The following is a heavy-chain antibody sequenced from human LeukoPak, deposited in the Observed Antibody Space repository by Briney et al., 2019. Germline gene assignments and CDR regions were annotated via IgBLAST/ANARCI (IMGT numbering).Heavy chain of an antibody. Sequence: GGSLRLSCAASGFTFSSYEMNWVRQAPGKGLEWVSYISSSGSTIYYADSVEGRFTISRDNAKNSLYLQMNSLRAEDTAVYYCARGGSGWDDWFDPWGQGTLVTVSS. CDR2: ISSSGSTI. CDR1: GFTFSSYE. J-gene: IGHJ5*02. CDR3: ARGGSGWDDWFDP. D-gene: IGHD6-19*01. V-gene: IGHV3-48*03.